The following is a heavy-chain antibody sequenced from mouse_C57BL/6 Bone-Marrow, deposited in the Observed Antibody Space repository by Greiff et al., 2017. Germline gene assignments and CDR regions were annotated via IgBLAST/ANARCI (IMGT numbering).Heavy chain of an antibody. Sequence: QVHVKQSGAELVRPGASVTLSCKASGYTFTDYEMHWVKQTPVHGLEWIGAIDPETGGTAYNQKFKGKAILTADKSSSTAYMELRSLTSEDSAVYFCTPTCTTVDSACCAYWGQGTLVTVSA. D-gene: IGHD1-1*01. CDR3: TPTCTTVDSACCAY. CDR1: GYTFTDYE. V-gene: IGHV1-15*01. CDR2: IDPETGGT. J-gene: IGHJ3*01.